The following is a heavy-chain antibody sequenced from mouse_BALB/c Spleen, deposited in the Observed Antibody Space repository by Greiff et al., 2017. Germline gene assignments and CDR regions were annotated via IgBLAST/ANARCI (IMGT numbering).Heavy chain of an antibody. V-gene: IGHV3-8*02. Sequence: EVHLVESGPSLVKPSQTLSLTCSVTGDSITSGYWNWIRKFPGNKLEYMGYISYSGSTYYNPSLKSRISIPRDTSKNQYYLQLNSVTTEDTATYYCARFITTATAAMDYWGQGTSVTVSS. CDR3: ARFITTATAAMDY. J-gene: IGHJ4*01. D-gene: IGHD1-2*01. CDR1: GDSITSGY. CDR2: ISYSGST.